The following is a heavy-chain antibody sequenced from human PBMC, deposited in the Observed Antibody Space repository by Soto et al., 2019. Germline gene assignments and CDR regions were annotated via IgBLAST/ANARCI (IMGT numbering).Heavy chain of an antibody. V-gene: IGHV3-48*03. J-gene: IGHJ6*02. CDR1: GFTFSSYE. CDR3: ARDFVKYYYDSSGYSTYYYYGMDV. CDR2: ISSSGSTI. D-gene: IGHD3-22*01. Sequence: GGYLRLSCAASGFTFSSYEMNWVRQAPGKGLEWVSYISSSGSTIYYADSVKGRFTISRDNAKNSLYLQMNSLRAEGTAVYYCARDFVKYYYDSSGYSTYYYYGMDVWGQGTTVTVSS.